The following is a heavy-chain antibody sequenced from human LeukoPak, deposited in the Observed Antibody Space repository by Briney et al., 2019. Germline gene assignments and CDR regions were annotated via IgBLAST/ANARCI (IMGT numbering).Heavy chain of an antibody. Sequence: GGTLRLSCAASGFILSNYERNWVRQPPGKGLEWVSYIDYTGSTKYYADSVKGRFTISRDNAKNSLYLQMSGLRAEDTAVYYCARDGAASSDWNNYGMDVWGKGTTVTVSS. CDR2: IDYTGSTK. CDR3: ARDGAASSDWNNYGMDV. V-gene: IGHV3-48*03. J-gene: IGHJ6*04. D-gene: IGHD1/OR15-1a*01. CDR1: GFILSNYE.